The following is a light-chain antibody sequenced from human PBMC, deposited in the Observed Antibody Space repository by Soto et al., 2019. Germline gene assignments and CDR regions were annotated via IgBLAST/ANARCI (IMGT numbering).Light chain of an antibody. CDR2: DVS. V-gene: IGLV2-14*01. Sequence: QSVLAQPASGSGAPGQSITISCPGTSSDVGGYNYVSWYQQHPGKAPKLMIYDVSNRPSGVSNRFSGSKSGNTASLTISGLQAEDEADYYCSSYTSSSTRVFGTGTKVTVL. CDR1: SSDVGGYNY. J-gene: IGLJ1*01. CDR3: SSYTSSSTRV.